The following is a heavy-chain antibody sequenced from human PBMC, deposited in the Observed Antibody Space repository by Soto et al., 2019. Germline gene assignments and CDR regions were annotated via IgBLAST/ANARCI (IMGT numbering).Heavy chain of an antibody. V-gene: IGHV3-30-3*01. J-gene: IGHJ4*02. CDR2: ISYDGSNK. Sequence: VGSLRLSCAASGFTFSSYAMHWVRQAPGKGLEWVAVISYDGSNKYYADSVKGRFTISRDNSKNTLYLQMNSLRAEDTAVYYCARDLYSSSWFFPALDYWGQGTLVTVSS. CDR1: GFTFSSYA. D-gene: IGHD6-13*01. CDR3: ARDLYSSSWFFPALDY.